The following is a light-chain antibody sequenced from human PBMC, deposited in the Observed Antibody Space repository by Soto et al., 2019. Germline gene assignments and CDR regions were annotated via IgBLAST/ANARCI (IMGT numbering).Light chain of an antibody. CDR2: GNS. J-gene: IGLJ3*02. V-gene: IGLV1-40*01. Sequence: QSVLTQPPSVSGAPGQRVTISCTGSSSNIGAGYDVHWYQQLPGTAPKLLIYGNSNRPSGVPDRFSGSKSGTSASLAITGLQAEGEADYYGQSYDSRLGGWVFGGGTKVTVL. CDR3: QSYDSRLGGWV. CDR1: SSNIGAGYD.